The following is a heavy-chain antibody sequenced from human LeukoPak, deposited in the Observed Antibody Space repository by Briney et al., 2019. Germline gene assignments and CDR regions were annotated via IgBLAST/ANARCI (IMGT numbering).Heavy chain of an antibody. V-gene: IGHV1-18*01. Sequence: ASVKVSCKASGYTFTSYGISWVRQAPGQGLEWMGWISAYNGNTNYAQKLQGRVTMTTDTSTSTAYMELRSLRSEDTAVYYCAREAPSRSTSTFDFWGQGTLVTVSS. CDR3: AREAPSRSTSTFDF. CDR1: GYTFTSYG. D-gene: IGHD1-26*01. CDR2: ISAYNGNT. J-gene: IGHJ4*02.